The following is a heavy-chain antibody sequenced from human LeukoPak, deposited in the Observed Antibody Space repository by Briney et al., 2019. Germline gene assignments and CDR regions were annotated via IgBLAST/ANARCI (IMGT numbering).Heavy chain of an antibody. CDR3: AREPMATNSLDY. D-gene: IGHD5-24*01. CDR2: ISSSGSTI. Sequence: GGSLRLSCAASGLTFSDYYMSWIRQAPGKGLEWVSYISSSGSTIYYADSVKGRFTISRDNAKNSLYLQMNSLRAEDTAVYYCAREPMATNSLDYWGQGTLVTVSS. CDR1: GLTFSDYY. V-gene: IGHV3-11*01. J-gene: IGHJ4*02.